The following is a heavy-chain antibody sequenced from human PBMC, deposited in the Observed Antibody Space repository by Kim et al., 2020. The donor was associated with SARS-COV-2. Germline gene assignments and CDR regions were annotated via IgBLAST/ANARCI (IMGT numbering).Heavy chain of an antibody. V-gene: IGHV5-51*01. CDR2: IYPGDSDT. CDR1: GYSFTSHW. J-gene: IGHJ5*02. Sequence: GESLKISCKGSGYSFTSHWIAWVRQMPGKGLEWMGIIYPGDSDTRYSPSFQGQVTISADKSISTAYLQWSSLRASDTAIYHCARGAVPGIYNWFDPWGQGTLVTVS. D-gene: IGHD6-13*01. CDR3: ARGAVPGIYNWFDP.